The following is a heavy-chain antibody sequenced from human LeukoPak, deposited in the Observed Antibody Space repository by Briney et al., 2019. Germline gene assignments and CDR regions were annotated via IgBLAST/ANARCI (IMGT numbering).Heavy chain of an antibody. D-gene: IGHD6-13*01. CDR2: IYYSGST. Sequence: PSETLSLTCTVSGGSISSGGYYWSWIRQHPGKGLEWIRYIYYSGSTYYNPSLKSRVTISVNTSKNQFSLKLSSVTAADTAVYYCARDRAAAARAMYAFDIWGQGTMVTVSS. J-gene: IGHJ3*02. V-gene: IGHV4-31*03. CDR1: GGSISSGGYY. CDR3: ARDRAAAARAMYAFDI.